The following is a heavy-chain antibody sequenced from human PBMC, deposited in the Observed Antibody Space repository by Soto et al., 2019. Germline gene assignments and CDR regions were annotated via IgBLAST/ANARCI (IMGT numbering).Heavy chain of an antibody. J-gene: IGHJ6*02. CDR1: GGSISSGGYS. CDR2: IYHSGST. CDR3: ARGGRRSPGMDV. Sequence: SETLSLTCAVSGGSISSGGYSWSWIRQPPGKGLEWIGYIYHSGSTYYNPSLKSRVTISVDRSKNQFSLKLSSVTAADTAVYYCARGGRRSPGMDVWGQGTTVTVSS. V-gene: IGHV4-30-2*01.